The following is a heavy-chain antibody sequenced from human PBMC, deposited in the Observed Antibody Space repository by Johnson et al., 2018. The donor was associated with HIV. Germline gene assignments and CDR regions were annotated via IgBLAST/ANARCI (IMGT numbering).Heavy chain of an antibody. D-gene: IGHD3-10*01. V-gene: IGHV3-30*02. Sequence: QVQLVESGGGVVQPGGSLRLSCAAFGFTFSSYGMHWVRQAPGKGLEWVAFIRYDGSNKYYADSVKGRFTISRDNSKNTLYLQMNSLRAEDTAVYYCAKDSSVLLCFEIWGKGTMVNGSS. CDR2: IRYDGSNK. J-gene: IGHJ3*02. CDR1: GFTFSSYG. CDR3: AKDSSVLLCFEI.